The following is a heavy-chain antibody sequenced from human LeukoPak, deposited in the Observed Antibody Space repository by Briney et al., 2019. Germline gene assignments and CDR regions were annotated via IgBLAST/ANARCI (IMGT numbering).Heavy chain of an antibody. CDR3: ANWIGSSSRDY. CDR1: GFTFSTYA. J-gene: IGHJ4*02. Sequence: GGSLTLSCAVSGFTFSTYAMTWVRQAPGKGLEWVSGINSNGDEIYYADSVRGRFTISRDNSNNALYLQMDSLRAEDTAVYYCANWIGSSSRDYWGQGTLVTVSS. CDR2: INSNGDEI. V-gene: IGHV3-23*01. D-gene: IGHD6-6*01.